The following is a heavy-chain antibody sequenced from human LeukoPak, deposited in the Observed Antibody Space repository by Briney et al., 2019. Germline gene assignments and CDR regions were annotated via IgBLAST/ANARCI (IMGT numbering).Heavy chain of an antibody. D-gene: IGHD3-9*01. CDR1: GFTFSSYA. Sequence: GGSLRLSCAASGFTFSSYAMSWVRQAPGKGLEWVSAISGSGGSTYYADSVKGRFTISRDNSKNTLYLQMNSLRAEDTAVYYCAKEPFDWLFRGGYYFDYWGQGTLVTVSS. CDR2: ISGSGGST. J-gene: IGHJ4*02. CDR3: AKEPFDWLFRGGYYFDY. V-gene: IGHV3-23*01.